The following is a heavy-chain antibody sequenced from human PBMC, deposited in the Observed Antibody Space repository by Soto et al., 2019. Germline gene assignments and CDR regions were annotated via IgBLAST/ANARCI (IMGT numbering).Heavy chain of an antibody. CDR2: INPNSGGT. CDR1: GSTFTGYY. J-gene: IGHJ4*02. CDR3: ARGRTGTTSYFDY. V-gene: IGHV1-2*02. D-gene: IGHD1-1*01. Sequence: ASVKVSCKASGSTFTGYYLHWVRQAPGQGLEWMGWINPNSGGTNYAQKFQGRVTMTRDTSISTAYMELSRLRSDDTAVYYCARGRTGTTSYFDYWGQGNLVTVSS.